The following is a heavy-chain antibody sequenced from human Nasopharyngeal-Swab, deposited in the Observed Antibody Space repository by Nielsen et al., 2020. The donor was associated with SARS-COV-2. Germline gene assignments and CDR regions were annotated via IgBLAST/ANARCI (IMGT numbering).Heavy chain of an antibody. CDR1: GFSVSYNY. J-gene: IGHJ1*01. D-gene: IGHD3-16*01. Sequence: GESLKISCEVSGFSVSYNYMSWVRQAPGKGLEWVAVIYSRGETHYTDSVKGRFTISRDNSENTLYLQMKSLRAEDTAVYYCAREDYDTHYVYFQHWGQGTQVTVSS. CDR2: IYSRGET. CDR3: AREDYDTHYVYFQH. V-gene: IGHV3-53*01.